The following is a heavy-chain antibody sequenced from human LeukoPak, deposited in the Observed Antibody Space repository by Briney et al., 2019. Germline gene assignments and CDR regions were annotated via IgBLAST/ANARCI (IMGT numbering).Heavy chain of an antibody. D-gene: IGHD3-22*01. CDR3: ARDGYDSSGYYPGHDAFDI. CDR2: IYYSGST. CDR1: GGSISSGGYY. V-gene: IGHV4-31*11. J-gene: IGHJ3*02. Sequence: SETLSLTCAVSGGSISSGGYYWSWIRQHPGKGLEWMGYIYYSGSTYYNPSLKSRVTISVDTSKNQFSLKLSSVTAADTAVYYCARDGYDSSGYYPGHDAFDIWGQGTMVTVSS.